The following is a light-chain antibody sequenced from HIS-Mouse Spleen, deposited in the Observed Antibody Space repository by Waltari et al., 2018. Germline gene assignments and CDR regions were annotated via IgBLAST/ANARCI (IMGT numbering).Light chain of an antibody. Sequence: EIVLTQSPGTLSLSPGERATLSCRASQSVSSSYLAWYQHKPGQAPGLLIYGASSRATGIPDRFSGSGSGTDFTLTISRMEPEDFAVYYCQQYGSSPLTFGQGTKVEIK. V-gene: IGKV3-20*01. CDR2: GAS. J-gene: IGKJ1*01. CDR1: QSVSSSY. CDR3: QQYGSSPLT.